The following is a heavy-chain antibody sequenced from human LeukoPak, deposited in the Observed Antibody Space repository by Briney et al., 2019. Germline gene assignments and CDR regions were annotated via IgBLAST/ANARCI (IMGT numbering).Heavy chain of an antibody. Sequence: SETLSLTCAVSGGSISSYYWSWIRQPPGKGLEWVGYIYYSGSTNYNPSLKSRVTISVDTSKNQFSLKLSSVTAADTAVYYCARDLAAAGTGNGMDAWGPGTTVTVSS. D-gene: IGHD6-13*01. CDR3: ARDLAAAGTGNGMDA. J-gene: IGHJ6*02. CDR2: IYYSGST. CDR1: GGSISSYY. V-gene: IGHV4-59*01.